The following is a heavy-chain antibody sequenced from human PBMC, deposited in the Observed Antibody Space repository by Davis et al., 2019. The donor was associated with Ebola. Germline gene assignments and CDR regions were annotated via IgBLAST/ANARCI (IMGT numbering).Heavy chain of an antibody. D-gene: IGHD6-19*01. J-gene: IGHJ6*02. CDR1: GFTFSNAW. CDR2: IKSKTDGGTT. CDR3: TTERGSGWYYYYGMDV. V-gene: IGHV3-15*01. Sequence: ESLKISCAASGFTFSNAWMSWVRQAPGKGLEWVGRIKSKTDGGTTDYAAPVKGRFTISRDDSKNTLYLQMNSLKTEDTAVYYCTTERGSGWYYYYGMDVWGQGTTVTVSS.